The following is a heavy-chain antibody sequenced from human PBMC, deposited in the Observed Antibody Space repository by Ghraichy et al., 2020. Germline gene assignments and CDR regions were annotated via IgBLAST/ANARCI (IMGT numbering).Heavy chain of an antibody. CDR2: VLSSGST. CDR1: GGSISSYY. D-gene: IGHD2-2*01. CDR3: ARRRLSDSSTSEDNWFDP. Sequence: SETLSLTCTVSGGSISSYYWNWIRQPPGNRLEWIGYVLSSGSTWYNPSLKSRVTISMDTSKNQFSLELNSVTAADTAVYFCARRRLSDSSTSEDNWFDPWGQGILVTVSS. J-gene: IGHJ5*02. V-gene: IGHV4-4*09.